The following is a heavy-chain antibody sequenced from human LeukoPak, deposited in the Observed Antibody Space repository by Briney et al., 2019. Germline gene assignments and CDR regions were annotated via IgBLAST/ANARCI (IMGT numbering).Heavy chain of an antibody. CDR2: ISGSGGST. CDR3: AKDNEYSWNDLSYYYYMDV. J-gene: IGHJ6*03. D-gene: IGHD1-20*01. Sequence: GGSLRLSCAASGFTFSSYAMSWVRQAPGKGLEWVSAISGSGGSTYYADSVKGRFTISRDNSKNTLYLQMNSLRAEDTAVYYCAKDNEYSWNDLSYYYYMDVWGKGTTVTVSS. V-gene: IGHV3-23*01. CDR1: GFTFSSYA.